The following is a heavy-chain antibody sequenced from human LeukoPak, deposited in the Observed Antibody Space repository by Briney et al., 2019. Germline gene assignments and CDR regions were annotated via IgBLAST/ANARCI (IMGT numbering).Heavy chain of an antibody. CDR1: GDTFTSYD. J-gene: IGHJ3*02. Sequence: ASVKVSCKASGDTFTSYDFNWVRQATGQGLEWMGWMNPNSGNTGYAQKFQGRLTMTMDTSIKTAYMELSSLTSEDTAMYYCARGPIDIAARRIDAFDIWGQGTMVTVSS. CDR2: MNPNSGNT. D-gene: IGHD6-6*01. V-gene: IGHV1-8*01. CDR3: ARGPIDIAARRIDAFDI.